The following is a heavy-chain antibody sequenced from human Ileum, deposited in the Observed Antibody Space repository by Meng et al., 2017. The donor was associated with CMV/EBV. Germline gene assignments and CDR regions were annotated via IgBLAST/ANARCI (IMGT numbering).Heavy chain of an antibody. CDR3: STTARLFTN. J-gene: IGHJ4*02. Sequence: QAQGVWSGGGLVKAGGFLRPYCAASGFTFSDYYISWIRQAPGRGLECLSYISPNSFDTNYADSVKGRFTISRDNSKNSLYLQMDSLGAEDTAVYYCSTTARLFTNWGQGTLVTVSS. D-gene: IGHD2-2*01. V-gene: IGHV3-11*05. CDR2: ISPNSFDT. CDR1: GFTFSDYY.